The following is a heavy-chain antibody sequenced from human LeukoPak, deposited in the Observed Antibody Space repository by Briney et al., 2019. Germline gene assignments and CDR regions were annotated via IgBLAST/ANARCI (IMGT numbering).Heavy chain of an antibody. CDR1: GFSFSTYA. CDR3: AKDQGQAVVPRRFDY. V-gene: IGHV3-23*01. D-gene: IGHD2-2*01. Sequence: GSLRLSCAASGFSFSTYAMSWVRQAPGKGLEGVSTIYYSGGSTYSAGSVKGRFTISRDNSRNTLYLQMDNLRAEDTAVYYCAKDQGQAVVPRRFDYWGQGTLVTVSS. J-gene: IGHJ4*02. CDR2: IYYSGGST.